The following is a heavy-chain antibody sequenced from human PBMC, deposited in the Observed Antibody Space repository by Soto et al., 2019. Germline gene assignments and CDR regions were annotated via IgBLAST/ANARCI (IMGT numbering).Heavy chain of an antibody. D-gene: IGHD3-10*01. Sequence: QVQLQESGPGLVKPSGTLSLTCAVSSGSISSSNWWSWVRQPPGKGLEWIGEIYHSGSANYNPSLKSRVTISVDKSKNQFSLKLSSVTAADTAVYYCARDRRTMVRGRAFDIWGQGTMVTVSS. CDR1: SGSISSSNW. CDR2: IYHSGSA. J-gene: IGHJ3*02. V-gene: IGHV4-4*02. CDR3: ARDRRTMVRGRAFDI.